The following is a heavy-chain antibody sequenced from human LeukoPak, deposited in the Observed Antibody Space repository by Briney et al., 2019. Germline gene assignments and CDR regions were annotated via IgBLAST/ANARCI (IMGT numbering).Heavy chain of an antibody. CDR3: AKAVGRSGSYHLFTFDI. V-gene: IGHV3-23*01. J-gene: IGHJ3*02. CDR1: RFTFSNYA. D-gene: IGHD1-26*01. Sequence: HAGGSLRLSCAASRFTFSNYAMSWVRQAPGKGLEWVSGISGSGGSTYYADSVKGRFTISRVNSKSTLYLQLNSLRAEDTAVYYCAKAVGRSGSYHLFTFDIWGQGTMVTVSS. CDR2: ISGSGGST.